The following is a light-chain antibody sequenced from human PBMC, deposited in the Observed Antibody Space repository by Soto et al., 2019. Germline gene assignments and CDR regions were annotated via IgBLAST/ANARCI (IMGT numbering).Light chain of an antibody. CDR2: GAS. CDR1: QSVSANY. Sequence: EVVLTQSPATLSLSPGERATLSCRANQSVSANYLAWYQQKPGQAPRLLIYGASSRATDIPERFSGSGSGTGFNLTISSLEPEAVAMFYCQQYGSSPFTFGPGTKVDI. V-gene: IGKV3-20*01. CDR3: QQYGSSPFT. J-gene: IGKJ3*01.